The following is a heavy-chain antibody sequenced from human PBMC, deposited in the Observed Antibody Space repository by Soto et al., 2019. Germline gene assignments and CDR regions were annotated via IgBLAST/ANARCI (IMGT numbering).Heavy chain of an antibody. Sequence: SETLSLTCTVSGGSVSSGSYYWMWIRQPPGKGLEWIGYIYYSGSTNYNPSLKSRVTISVDTSKNQFSLKLSSVTAADTAVYYCARGSGAPIVGRAFDIWGQGTMVTVSS. CDR3: ARGSGAPIVGRAFDI. D-gene: IGHD3-22*01. CDR2: IYYSGST. V-gene: IGHV4-61*01. CDR1: GGSVSSGSYY. J-gene: IGHJ3*02.